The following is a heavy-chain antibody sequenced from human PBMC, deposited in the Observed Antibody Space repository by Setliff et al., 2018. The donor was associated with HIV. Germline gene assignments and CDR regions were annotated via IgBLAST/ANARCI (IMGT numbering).Heavy chain of an antibody. J-gene: IGHJ3*01. CDR2: SNHRGST. CDR3: AGHGFNMLMGMDVFDL. Sequence: PSETLSLTCAVYGGSFSAYYWSWIRQPPGKGLEWIGESNHRGSTTYNPSLKSRVIISVDTSQNQFSLKLSSVTAADTAVYYCAGHGFNMLMGMDVFDLWGPGTMVTVSS. D-gene: IGHD3-10*02. CDR1: GGSFSAYY. V-gene: IGHV4-34*01.